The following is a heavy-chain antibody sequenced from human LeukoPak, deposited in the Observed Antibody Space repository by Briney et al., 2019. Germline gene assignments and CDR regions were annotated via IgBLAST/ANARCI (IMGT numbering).Heavy chain of an antibody. Sequence: SETLSLTCTVSGGSISSNSYYWGWIRQPPGKGLEWIGTLYYSGSTYYNPSLKSRVTISVDTSGTQFSLKLTSVTAADTAVYYCARDPAIVVPAADNAFDIWGQGTMVTVSS. CDR2: LYYSGST. V-gene: IGHV4-39*02. CDR1: GGSISSNSYY. J-gene: IGHJ3*02. CDR3: ARDPAIVVPAADNAFDI. D-gene: IGHD2-2*01.